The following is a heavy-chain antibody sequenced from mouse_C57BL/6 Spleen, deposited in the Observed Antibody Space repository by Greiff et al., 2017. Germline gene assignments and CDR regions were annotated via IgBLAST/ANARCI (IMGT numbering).Heavy chain of an antibody. CDR3: ARDHGSSHWYFDV. CDR1: GYAFSSYW. V-gene: IGHV1-80*01. D-gene: IGHD1-1*01. CDR2: IYPGDGDT. Sequence: VQLQESGAELVKPGASVQISCKASGYAFSSYWMNWVKQRPGKGLEWIGQIYPGDGDTNYNGKFKGKATLTADISSSPAYMQLSSLTSEDSAVYFCARDHGSSHWYFDVWGTGTTVTVSS. J-gene: IGHJ1*03.